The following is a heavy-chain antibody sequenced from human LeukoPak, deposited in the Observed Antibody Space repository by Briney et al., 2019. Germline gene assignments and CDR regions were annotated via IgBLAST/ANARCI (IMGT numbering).Heavy chain of an antibody. CDR3: AKDSGKLLYGDAFDM. Sequence: PGRSLRLSCAPSVFTFSSYAMHWVRQAPGKGLEWVAVMSYDGSTKYYADSVKGRFTISRDNSNNMLYLQMNSLRAEDTAVYYCAKDSGKLLYGDAFDMWGQGTRVAVSS. CDR1: VFTFSSYA. D-gene: IGHD3-10*01. J-gene: IGHJ3*02. CDR2: MSYDGSTK. V-gene: IGHV3-30*04.